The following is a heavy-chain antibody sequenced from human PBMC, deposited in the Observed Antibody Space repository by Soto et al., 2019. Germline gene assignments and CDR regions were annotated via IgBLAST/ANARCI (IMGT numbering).Heavy chain of an antibody. CDR1: GFNFRSYG. CDR2: ISYDGSAK. CDR3: AKDEGAEGDILTGYPLFDY. V-gene: IGHV3-30*18. D-gene: IGHD3-9*01. Sequence: QVQLVESGGGVVQPGRSLRLSCAASGFNFRSYGMHWVRQAPGKGLEWVAVISYDGSAKWYVDSVKGRFTISRDTSKNILYLQMNSLRAEDTAVYYCAKDEGAEGDILTGYPLFDYRGQGILVTVSS. J-gene: IGHJ4*02.